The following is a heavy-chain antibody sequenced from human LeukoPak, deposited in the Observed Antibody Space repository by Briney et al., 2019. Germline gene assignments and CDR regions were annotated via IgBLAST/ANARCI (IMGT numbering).Heavy chain of an antibody. CDR1: GYTFTSYG. CDR2: ISAYNGNT. V-gene: IGHV1-18*01. D-gene: IGHD3-16*01. J-gene: IGHJ5*02. CDR3: ARGKFRLSDSWFDP. Sequence: ASVKVSCKASGYTFTSYGISWVRQAPGQGLEWMGWISAYNGNTNYAQKLQVTVTMTTDKSTSTAYMELRSLRSDDTAVYYCARGKFRLSDSWFDPWGQGTLVTVSS.